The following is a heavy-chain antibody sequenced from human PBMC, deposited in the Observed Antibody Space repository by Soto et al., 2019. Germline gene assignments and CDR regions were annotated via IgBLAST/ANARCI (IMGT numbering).Heavy chain of an antibody. V-gene: IGHV4-4*07. CDR1: GASISGFY. CDR2: IYATGTT. CDR3: VRDGTKTLRDWFDP. J-gene: IGHJ5*02. Sequence: SETLSLTCTVSGASISGFYWSWIRKSAGKGLEWIGRIYATGTTDYNPSLKSRVMMSVDTSKKQFSPKLRSVTAADTAVYYCVRDGTKTLRDWFDPWGQGMSVTVSS. D-gene: IGHD1-1*01.